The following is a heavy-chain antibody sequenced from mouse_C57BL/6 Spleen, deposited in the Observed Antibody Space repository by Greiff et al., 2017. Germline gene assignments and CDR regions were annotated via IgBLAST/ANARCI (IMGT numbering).Heavy chain of an antibody. D-gene: IGHD1-1*01. CDR2: INPNNGGT. J-gene: IGHJ2*01. CDR3: PRTLYYGSSFDY. Sequence: EVQLHQSGPELVKPGASVKISCKASGYTFTDYYMNWVKQSHGKSLEWIGDINPNNGGTSYNQKFKGKATLTVDKSSSTAYMELRSLTSEASAVYYCPRTLYYGSSFDYWGQGTTRTVSS. V-gene: IGHV1-26*01. CDR1: GYTFTDYY.